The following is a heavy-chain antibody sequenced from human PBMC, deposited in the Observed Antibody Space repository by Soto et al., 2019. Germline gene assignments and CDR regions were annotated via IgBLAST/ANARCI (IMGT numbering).Heavy chain of an antibody. CDR3: AREQSSGGTNKYYFDD. CDR2: IYHSGST. CDR1: SGSISSSNW. V-gene: IGHV4-4*02. J-gene: IGHJ4*02. Sequence: SETLSLTCAVSSGSISSSNWWSWVRQPPGKGLEWIGEIYHSGSTNYNPSLKSRVTISVDKSKNQFSLKLSSVTAADTAVYYCAREQSSGGTNKYYFDDWGQGTLVTVSS. D-gene: IGHD6-19*01.